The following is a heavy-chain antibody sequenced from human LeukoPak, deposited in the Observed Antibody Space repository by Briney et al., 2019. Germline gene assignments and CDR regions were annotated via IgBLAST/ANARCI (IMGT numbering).Heavy chain of an antibody. V-gene: IGHV6-1*01. CDR1: GDSVSGSPAV. J-gene: IGHJ3*02. CDR3: ARHGSPYDSTGGAFDI. D-gene: IGHD3-22*01. Sequence: SQTLSLTCAISGDSVSGSPAVWNWIRQSPSRGLEWLGRAYYRSKWYIDYAVSVKGRITITPDTSKNQFSLKLSSVTAADTAVYYCARHGSPYDSTGGAFDIWGQGTMVTVSS. CDR2: AYYRSKWYI.